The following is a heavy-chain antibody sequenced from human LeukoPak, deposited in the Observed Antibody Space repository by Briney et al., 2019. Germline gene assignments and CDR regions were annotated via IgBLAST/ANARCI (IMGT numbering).Heavy chain of an antibody. D-gene: IGHD3-16*01. CDR3: ARETSQKGAHYMDV. CDR2: IYYSGST. J-gene: IGHJ6*03. CDR1: GGSISNKY. Sequence: KPSETLSLTCTVSGGSISNKYWSWIRQPPGKGLEYIGYIYYSGSTNYNPSLKSRLTISVDTSKNQFSLKLSSVTAADTAVYYCARETSQKGAHYMDVWGKGTTVTISS. V-gene: IGHV4-59*01.